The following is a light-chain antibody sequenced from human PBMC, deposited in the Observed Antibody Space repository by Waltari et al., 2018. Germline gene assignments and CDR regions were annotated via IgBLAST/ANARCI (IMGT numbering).Light chain of an antibody. CDR2: GNS. Sequence: QSVLPPPPSVSGAPGPRVTISCTGSSSTIGDGYDVHWYQQLPGTAPKLLIYGNSNRPSGVPDRFSGSKSGTSASLAITGLQAEDEADYYCQSYDSSLSGSRVFGGGTKLTVL. CDR1: SSTIGDGYD. V-gene: IGLV1-40*01. J-gene: IGLJ2*01. CDR3: QSYDSSLSGSRV.